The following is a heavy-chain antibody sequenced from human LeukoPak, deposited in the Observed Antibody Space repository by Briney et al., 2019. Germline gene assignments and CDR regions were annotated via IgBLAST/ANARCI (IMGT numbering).Heavy chain of an antibody. CDR3: ARVVHPYYYESSGLTYDAFDI. V-gene: IGHV7-4-1*02. CDR2: INTNTGNP. J-gene: IGHJ3*02. CDR1: GYTFTSYS. Sequence: ASVKVSCKASGYTFTSYSMNWVRQAPGQGLEWLGWINTNTGNPTYAQGFTGRFVFSLDTSVNTAYLQISSLKAEYTAVYYCARVVHPYYYESSGLTYDAFDIWGQGTMVTVSS. D-gene: IGHD3-22*01.